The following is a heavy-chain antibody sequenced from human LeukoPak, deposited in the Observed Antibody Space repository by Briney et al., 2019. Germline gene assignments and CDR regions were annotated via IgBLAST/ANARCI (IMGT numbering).Heavy chain of an antibody. Sequence: SVKVSCKASGGTFSSYTISWVRQAPGQGLEWVGRIIPILGIANYAQKFQGRVTITADKSTSTAYMELSSLRSEDTAVYYCARDSCTNGVCYPYYYMDVWGKGTTVTVSS. CDR3: ARDSCTNGVCYPYYYMDV. CDR2: IIPILGIA. V-gene: IGHV1-69*04. J-gene: IGHJ6*03. CDR1: GGTFSSYT. D-gene: IGHD2-8*01.